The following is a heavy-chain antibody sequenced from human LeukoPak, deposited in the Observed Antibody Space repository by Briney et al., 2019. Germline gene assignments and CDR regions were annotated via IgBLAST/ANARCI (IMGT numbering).Heavy chain of an antibody. D-gene: IGHD3-22*01. CDR1: GYTLTEFS. Sequence: ASVKVSCKVSGYTLTEFSMHWVRQAPGKGLEWMGGFDPEDGETIYAQKLQGRVTMTTDTSTSTAYMELRSLRSDDTAVYYCAREVPYDSSRYYQPFDYWGQGTLVTVSS. J-gene: IGHJ4*02. CDR2: FDPEDGET. V-gene: IGHV1-24*01. CDR3: AREVPYDSSRYYQPFDY.